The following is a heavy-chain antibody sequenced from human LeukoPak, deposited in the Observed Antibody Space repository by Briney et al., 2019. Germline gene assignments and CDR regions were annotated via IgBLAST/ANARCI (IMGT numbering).Heavy chain of an antibody. CDR1: GYTFTSYY. D-gene: IGHD3-22*01. CDR3: ARDQYYYDSSGSQTDY. Sequence: ASVKVSCKASGYTFTSYYMHWVRQAPGQGLEWMGIINPSGGSTSYAQKFQGRVTMTRDMSTSTVYMELSSLRSEDTAVYYCARDQYYYDSSGSQTDYWGQGTLVTASS. J-gene: IGHJ4*02. CDR2: INPSGGST. V-gene: IGHV1-46*01.